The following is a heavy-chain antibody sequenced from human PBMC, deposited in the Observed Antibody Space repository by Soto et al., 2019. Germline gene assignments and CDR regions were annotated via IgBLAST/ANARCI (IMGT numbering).Heavy chain of an antibody. CDR3: AKSGYDHYYFDY. V-gene: IGHV3-30*18. CDR2: ISYDGSNK. CDR1: GFTFSSYW. Sequence: GGSLRLSCAASGFTFSSYWMHWVRQAPGKGLEWVAVISYDGSNKYYADSVKGRFTISRDNSKNTLYLQMNSLRAEDTAVYYCAKSGYDHYYFDYWGQGTLVTVSS. D-gene: IGHD5-12*01. J-gene: IGHJ4*02.